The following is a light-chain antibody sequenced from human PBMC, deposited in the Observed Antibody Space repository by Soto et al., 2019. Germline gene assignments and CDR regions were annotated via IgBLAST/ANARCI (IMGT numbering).Light chain of an antibody. CDR3: SSYTSSSTRV. CDR2: EVS. V-gene: IGLV2-14*01. CDR1: SSDVGAYNS. J-gene: IGLJ1*01. Sequence: QSVLTQPASVSGSPGQSITISCTGTSSDVGAYNSVSWYQQHPGKAPKLMIYEVSNRPSGVSNRFSGPKSGNTASLTISGLQAEDEADYYCSSYTSSSTRVFGSGTKVTVL.